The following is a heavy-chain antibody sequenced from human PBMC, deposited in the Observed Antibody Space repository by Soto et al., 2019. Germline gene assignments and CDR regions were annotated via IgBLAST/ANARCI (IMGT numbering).Heavy chain of an antibody. Sequence: QVELVQSGAEVKKPGASVKVSCKASGYTFTSYGISWVRQAPGQGLEWMGWISAYNGNTNYAQKPQGTVTMTPDTSTSTAYMALRSLRSDDTAVYYCARVTYSYYGMDVWGQGTTVTVSS. CDR1: GYTFTSYG. CDR3: ARVTYSYYGMDV. V-gene: IGHV1-18*01. J-gene: IGHJ6*02. CDR2: ISAYNGNT.